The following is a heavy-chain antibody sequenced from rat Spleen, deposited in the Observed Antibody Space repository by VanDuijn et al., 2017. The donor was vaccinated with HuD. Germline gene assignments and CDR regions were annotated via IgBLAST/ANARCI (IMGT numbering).Heavy chain of an antibody. Sequence: EVQLQESGPGLVKPSQSLSLTCSVTGYSITSSYRWNWIRKFPGNKLEWMGYINSAGSTNYNPSLKSRISITRYTSKNQFFLQVNSVTTEDTATYYCARGVMDAWGQGASVTVSS. CDR1: GYSITSSYR. CDR3: ARGVMDA. V-gene: IGHV3-3*01. CDR2: INSAGST. J-gene: IGHJ4*01.